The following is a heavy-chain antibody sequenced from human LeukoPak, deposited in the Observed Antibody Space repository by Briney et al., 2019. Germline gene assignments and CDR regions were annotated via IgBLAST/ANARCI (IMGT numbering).Heavy chain of an antibody. J-gene: IGHJ4*02. V-gene: IGHV3-23*01. CDR1: GFSLSNYW. CDR2: IVGSGDST. CDR3: AKGRGSANSGSNY. Sequence: GGSLRLSCAASGFSLSNYWMSWVRQAPGKGLEWVSVIVGSGDSTYYADSVKGRFTISRDNSKNTLYLQMNSLSAEDTAVYYCAKGRGSANSGSNYWGQGTQVTVSS. D-gene: IGHD1-26*01.